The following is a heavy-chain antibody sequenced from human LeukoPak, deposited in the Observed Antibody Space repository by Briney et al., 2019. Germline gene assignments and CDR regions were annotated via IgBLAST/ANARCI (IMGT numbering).Heavy chain of an antibody. CDR1: GFTFSSYE. D-gene: IGHD2-2*01. J-gene: IGHJ3*02. Sequence: GGSLRLSCAASGFTFSSYEMNWVRQAPGKGLEWVSYISSSGSTIYYADSVKGRFTISRDNAKNSLYLQMNSLRAEDTAVYYCAREPDPGYCSSTSCYDDAFDIWGQGTMGTVSA. V-gene: IGHV3-48*03. CDR2: ISSSGSTI. CDR3: AREPDPGYCSSTSCYDDAFDI.